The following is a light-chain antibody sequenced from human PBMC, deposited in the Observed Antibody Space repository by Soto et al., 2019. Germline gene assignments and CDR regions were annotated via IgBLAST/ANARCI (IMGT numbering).Light chain of an antibody. V-gene: IGKV3-20*01. CDR3: QQYGSSPIT. CDR1: QSINSNY. J-gene: IGKJ5*01. Sequence: EIVLTQSPGALSLSPGEGATLSCRASQSINSNYLGWYQQKPGQATRVLIYGVSSRATGVPDRFSGSGSGTDFTLTISILESEDFAVYYCQQYGSSPITFGQGTRLEIK. CDR2: GVS.